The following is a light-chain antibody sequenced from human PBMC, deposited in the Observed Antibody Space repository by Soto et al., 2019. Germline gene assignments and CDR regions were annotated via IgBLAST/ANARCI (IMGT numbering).Light chain of an antibody. V-gene: IGLV1-40*01. CDR1: SSNIGAGYG. Sequence: QSVLTQPPSVSGAPGQRVTISCTGSSSNIGAGYGVHWYQHLPGTAPKLLIYGNSNRPSGVPDRFSGSKSGPSASLAITGLQAADEADYYCQSYDRSLSGSVFGGGTKVTVL. CDR2: GNS. J-gene: IGLJ2*01. CDR3: QSYDRSLSGSV.